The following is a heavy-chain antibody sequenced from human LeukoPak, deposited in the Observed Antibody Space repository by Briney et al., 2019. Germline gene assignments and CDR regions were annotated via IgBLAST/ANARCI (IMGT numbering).Heavy chain of an antibody. J-gene: IGHJ6*02. D-gene: IGHD4-17*01. V-gene: IGHV3-74*01. Sequence: PGGSLRLSCTASRFSFSRYWMHWVRQVPGKGLVWVSRINGDGSATIYADSVKGRFTISRDNAKNTLYLQLNSLRAEDTAVYYCARGSTTVTTYYYYGMDVWGQGTTVTVSS. CDR2: INGDGSAT. CDR3: ARGSTTVTTYYYYGMDV. CDR1: RFSFSRYW.